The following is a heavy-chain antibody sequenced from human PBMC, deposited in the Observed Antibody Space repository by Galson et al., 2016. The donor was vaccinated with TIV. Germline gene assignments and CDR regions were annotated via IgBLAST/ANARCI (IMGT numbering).Heavy chain of an antibody. V-gene: IGHV6-1*01. CDR1: GDSVSSNSAT. CDR2: AYYRSKWYN. J-gene: IGHJ5*02. D-gene: IGHD3-10*01. Sequence: CAISGDSVSSNSATWNWIRQSPSRGLGWLGRAYYRSKWYNDYADSVTGRIAIKPDTARNQFSLQLYSVTPEDTAVYYCARGGDYGSDDYYVNWFDPWGQGTLVTVSS. CDR3: ARGGDYGSDDYYVNWFDP.